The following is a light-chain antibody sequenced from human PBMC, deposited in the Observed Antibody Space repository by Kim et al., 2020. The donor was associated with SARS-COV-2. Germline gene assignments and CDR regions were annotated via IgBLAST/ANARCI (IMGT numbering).Light chain of an antibody. CDR3: QQYYSTPIT. CDR2: WAS. Sequence: ATINCKSSQSVLYSSNNRNYLAWYQQKPGQPPKLLIYWASTRESGVPDRFSGSGSGTDFTLTISSLQAEDVAVYYCQQYYSTPITFGQGTRLEIK. CDR1: QSVLYSSNNRNY. V-gene: IGKV4-1*01. J-gene: IGKJ5*01.